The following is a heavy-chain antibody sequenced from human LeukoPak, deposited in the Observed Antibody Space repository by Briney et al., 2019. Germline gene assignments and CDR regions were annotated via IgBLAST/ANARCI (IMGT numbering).Heavy chain of an antibody. V-gene: IGHV1-2*02. CDR2: INPNSGGT. J-gene: IGHJ4*02. D-gene: IGHD5-18*01. CDR1: AYTFTDYY. CDR3: ARGGIQVWLPLDY. Sequence: GASVKVPCKASAYTFTDYYIHWVRQAPGQGLEWMGWINPNSGGTISAQKFQGRVTMTRDTSVSTSYMELGRLSSDDTAIYYCARGGIQVWLPLDYWSQGTLVTVSS.